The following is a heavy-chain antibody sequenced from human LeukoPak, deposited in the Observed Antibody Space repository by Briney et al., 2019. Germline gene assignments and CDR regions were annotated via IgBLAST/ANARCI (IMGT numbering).Heavy chain of an antibody. Sequence: SVKVSCKASGGTFSSYAISWVRQAPGQGLEWMGGIIPIFGTANYAQKFQGRVTIIADESTSTAYMELSSLRSEDTAVYYCASSVFDGVVVPAAQGYYYYYYMDVWGKGTTVTVSS. V-gene: IGHV1-69*01. J-gene: IGHJ6*03. CDR1: GGTFSSYA. CDR3: ASSVFDGVVVPAAQGYYYYYYMDV. CDR2: IIPIFGTA. D-gene: IGHD2-2*01.